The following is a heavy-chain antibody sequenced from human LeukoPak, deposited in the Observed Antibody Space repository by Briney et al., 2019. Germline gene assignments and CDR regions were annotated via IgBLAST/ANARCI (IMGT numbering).Heavy chain of an antibody. V-gene: IGHV3-23*01. D-gene: IGHD1-26*01. CDR2: ISGSGGST. CDR3: ARGTVSGSYYYYYGMDV. J-gene: IGHJ6*02. Sequence: PGGSLRLSCAASGFTFSSYAMSWVRQAPGKGLEWVSAISGSGGSTYYADSVKGRFTISRDNSKNTLYLQMNSLRAEDTAVYYCARGTVSGSYYYYYGMDVWGQGTTVTVSS. CDR1: GFTFSSYA.